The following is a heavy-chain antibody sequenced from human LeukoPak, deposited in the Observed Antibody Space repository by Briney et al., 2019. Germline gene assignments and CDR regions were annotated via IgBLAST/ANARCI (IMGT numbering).Heavy chain of an antibody. V-gene: IGHV3-9*01. CDR3: AKDMGGGDYDFWSGYCYYYGMDV. Sequence: GRSLRLFCAASGFTFDDYAMHWVRQAPGKGLEWVSGISWNSGSIGYADSVKGRFTISRDNAKNSLYLQMNSLRAEDTALYYCAKDMGGGDYDFWSGYCYYYGMDVWGQGTTVTVSS. D-gene: IGHD3-3*01. J-gene: IGHJ6*02. CDR1: GFTFDDYA. CDR2: ISWNSGSI.